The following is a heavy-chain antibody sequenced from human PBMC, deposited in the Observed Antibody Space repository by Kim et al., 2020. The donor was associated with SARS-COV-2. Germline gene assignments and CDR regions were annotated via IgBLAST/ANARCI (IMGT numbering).Heavy chain of an antibody. CDR1: GFSFSDAW. J-gene: IGHJ3*02. CDR2: IKDKRRGATA. Sequence: GGSLRHSCAASGFSFSDAWMSWVRQAPGKGLEWVAHIKDKRRGATADYSAPVKGRFSISRDDSKAMLYLQMNSLQIEDTAVYYCVTDREASPVDMWGQGTMVTVSS. V-gene: IGHV3-15*01. CDR3: VTDREASPVDM.